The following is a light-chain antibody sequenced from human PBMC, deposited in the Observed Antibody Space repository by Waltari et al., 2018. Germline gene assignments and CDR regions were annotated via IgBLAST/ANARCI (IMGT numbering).Light chain of an antibody. CDR1: QSISTY. V-gene: IGKV1-39*01. Sequence: DIQMTQSPSSLSASVGDRVTITCRASQSISTYLNWYQQKPGKAPKLLIYGASSFQSGVPSRFSGSGAGTDFTLTITSLQPEDFATYYCQQTYSSLLTFGGGTKVEIK. CDR2: GAS. J-gene: IGKJ4*01. CDR3: QQTYSSLLT.